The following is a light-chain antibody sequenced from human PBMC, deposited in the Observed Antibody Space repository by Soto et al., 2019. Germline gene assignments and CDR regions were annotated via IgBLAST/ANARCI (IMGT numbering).Light chain of an antibody. Sequence: AIQMTQSPSSLSESVGDRVTITCRASQGMRNDLDWFQQKPGKAPKLLIYAASNLQSGVPARFSGRGSGTDFNLTISSLQPEDFATYYCLQKYFSPFTFGPRTKVDI. J-gene: IGKJ3*01. CDR2: AAS. V-gene: IGKV1-6*01. CDR3: LQKYFSPFT. CDR1: QGMRND.